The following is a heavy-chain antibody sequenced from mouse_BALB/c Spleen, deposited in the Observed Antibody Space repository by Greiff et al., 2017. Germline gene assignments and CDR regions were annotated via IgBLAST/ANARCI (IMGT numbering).Heavy chain of an antibody. Sequence: EVQLVESGGDLVKPGGSLKFSCAASGFTFSSYGMSWVRQTPDKRLEWVATISSGGSYTYYPDSVKGRFTISRDNAKNTLYLQMSSLKSEDTAMYSCARHFTYDDSVAMDYWGQGTSVTVSA. CDR3: ARHFTYDDSVAMDY. D-gene: IGHD2-14*01. CDR2: ISSGGSYT. V-gene: IGHV5-6*01. J-gene: IGHJ4*01. CDR1: GFTFSSYG.